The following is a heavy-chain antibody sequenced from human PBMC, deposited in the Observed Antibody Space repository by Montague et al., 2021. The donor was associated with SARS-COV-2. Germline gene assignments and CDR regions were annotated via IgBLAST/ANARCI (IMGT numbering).Heavy chain of an antibody. CDR2: VYYSGNT. Sequence: ETLSLTCTVSTGSINNTNYYWGWVRQPPGKGLEWIGSVYYSGNTYFNPSLKSRVTMAVDTSKNQFSLKVTSVTAADTAVYYCARTPVSGYHGRFDSWGQGALVTVSS. J-gene: IGHJ4*02. D-gene: IGHD2-2*01. V-gene: IGHV4-39*07. CDR1: TGSINNTNYY. CDR3: ARTPVSGYHGRFDS.